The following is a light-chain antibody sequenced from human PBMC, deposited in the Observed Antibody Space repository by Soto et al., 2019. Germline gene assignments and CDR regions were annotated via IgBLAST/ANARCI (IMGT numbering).Light chain of an antibody. CDR2: DAS. CDR1: QSISSW. V-gene: IGKV1-5*01. J-gene: IGKJ1*01. CDR3: QQYNSYSRT. Sequence: DIQMTQSPSTLSASVGDRVTITCRARQSISSWLAWYQQKPGQAPKLLIYDASSLQSGVPSRFSGSGSGTEFTLTISCLQPDDFAIYSCQQYNSYSRTFGQGTKVEIK.